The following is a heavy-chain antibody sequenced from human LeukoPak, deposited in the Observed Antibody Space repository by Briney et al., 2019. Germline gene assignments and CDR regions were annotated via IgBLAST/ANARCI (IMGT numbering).Heavy chain of an antibody. J-gene: IGHJ3*02. CDR1: GFTFTSSA. V-gene: IGHV1-58*02. D-gene: IGHD3-22*01. Sequence: SVKVSCKASGFTFTSSAMQWVRQARGQRLVWIGWIVVGSGNTNYAQKFQERVTITRDMSTSTAYMELSSLRSEDTAVYYCAAGRPYYYDSSGYYYVKAFDIWGQGTMVTVSS. CDR3: AAGRPYYYDSSGYYYVKAFDI. CDR2: IVVGSGNT.